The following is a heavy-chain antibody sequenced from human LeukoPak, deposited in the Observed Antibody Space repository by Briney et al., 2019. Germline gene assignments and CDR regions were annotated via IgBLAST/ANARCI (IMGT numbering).Heavy chain of an antibody. V-gene: IGHV1-69*13. J-gene: IGHJ4*02. CDR3: ARGVGELFDMGY. CDR1: GGTFSSYA. D-gene: IGHD3-10*01. Sequence: ASVKVSCKASGGTFSSYAISWVRQAPGQGLEWMGGIIPIFGTANYAQKFQGRVTITADESTSTAYMELSSLRSEDTAVYYCARGVGELFDMGYCGQGTLATVSS. CDR2: IIPIFGTA.